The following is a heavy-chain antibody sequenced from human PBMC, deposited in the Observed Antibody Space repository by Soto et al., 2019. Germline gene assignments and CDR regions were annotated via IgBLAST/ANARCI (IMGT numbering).Heavy chain of an antibody. CDR3: ARERHDILTGPPCVWYFEL. V-gene: IGHV4-34*01. J-gene: IGHJ2*01. Sequence: QVQLQQWGAGPLRPLETLSLTCGVSGGSFSGYYWAWIHQSTGQGLEWIGEINDRGSINHNPSLTSGVSISVVAPNNHYSVTLGSVTAAYAAVSYCARERHDILTGPPCVWYFELWGRGTVVTVSS. CDR2: INDRGSI. CDR1: GGSFSGYY. D-gene: IGHD3-9*01.